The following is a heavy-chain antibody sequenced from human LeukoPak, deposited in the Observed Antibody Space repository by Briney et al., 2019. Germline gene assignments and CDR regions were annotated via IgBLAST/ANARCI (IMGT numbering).Heavy chain of an antibody. CDR2: ISVHTGNT. Sequence: ASVKVSCKASGYSFTSYGISWVRQAPGQGLEWMGRISVHTGNTNYAQKFQGRVTMTTDTTTSTAYMELRSLRSDDTAVYYCARVRSDCGDFGNYWGQGTLVTVSS. D-gene: IGHD4-17*01. J-gene: IGHJ4*02. CDR3: ARVRSDCGDFGNY. V-gene: IGHV1-18*04. CDR1: GYSFTSYG.